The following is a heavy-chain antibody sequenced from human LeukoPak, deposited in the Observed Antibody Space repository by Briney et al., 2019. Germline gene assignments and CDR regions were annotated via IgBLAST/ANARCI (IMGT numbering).Heavy chain of an antibody. CDR3: ARYRGYNSGLEKYYFDY. D-gene: IGHD5-18*01. V-gene: IGHV4-59*04. Sequence: SETLSLTCTVSGASISSYYWSWIRQPPGKGLEWIGDIYYSGSTYYNPSLKSRVTISVDTSKNQFSLKLSSVTAADTAVYYCARYRGYNSGLEKYYFDYWGQGTLVTVSS. CDR2: IYYSGST. J-gene: IGHJ4*02. CDR1: GASISSYY.